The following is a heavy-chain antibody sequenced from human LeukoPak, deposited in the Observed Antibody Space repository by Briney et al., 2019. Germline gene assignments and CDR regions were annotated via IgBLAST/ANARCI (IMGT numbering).Heavy chain of an antibody. J-gene: IGHJ6*02. CDR1: GGSISSYY. D-gene: IGHD2-2*01. CDR2: IYYGGST. CDR3: ARHVVPAAIARYYYYYGMDV. Sequence: SETLSLTCTVSGGSISSYYWSWIRQPPGKGLEWLWYIYYGGSTNYNPSHKSRVTISVDTTKNQFSLKLSSVTAADTAVYYCARHVVPAAIARYYYYYGMDVWVQGTTVTVSS. V-gene: IGHV4-59*08.